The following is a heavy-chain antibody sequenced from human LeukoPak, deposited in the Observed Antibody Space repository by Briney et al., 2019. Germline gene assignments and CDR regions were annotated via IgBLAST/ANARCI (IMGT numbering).Heavy chain of an antibody. CDR1: GYSFTSYW. Sequence: GESLKISCKGSGYSFTSYWIGWVRQMRGKGLEWMGIIYPGDSDTRYSPSFQSQVTISADKSISTAYLQWSSLKASDTAIYYCARLDISTAYYVDYWGHGPLVTVSS. J-gene: IGHJ4*01. D-gene: IGHD3-9*01. CDR2: IYPGDSDT. CDR3: ARLDISTAYYVDY. V-gene: IGHV5-51*01.